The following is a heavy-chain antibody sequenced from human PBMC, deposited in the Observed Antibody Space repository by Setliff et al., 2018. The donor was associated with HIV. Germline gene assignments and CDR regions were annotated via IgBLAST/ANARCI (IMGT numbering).Heavy chain of an antibody. J-gene: IGHJ4*02. CDR2: FYYSGST. CDR3: ARPYDSLYG. Sequence: KASETLSLTCAVYGGSVSGHYWGWFRQPPGKGLEWIGSFYYSGSTSYNPSLKSRVTISGDTSKNQVSLRLSSVTAADTAVYYCARPYDSLYGWGQGVLVTVSS. V-gene: IGHV4-39*01. D-gene: IGHD3-22*01. CDR1: GGSVSGHY.